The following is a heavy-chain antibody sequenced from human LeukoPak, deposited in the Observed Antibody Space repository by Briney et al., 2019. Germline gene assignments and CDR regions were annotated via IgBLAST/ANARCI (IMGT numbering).Heavy chain of an antibody. CDR2: ISAYNGNT. CDR3: ARDTQLYYYDSSGYLL. CDR1: GYTSSRYG. V-gene: IGHV1-18*01. Sequence: VASVKVSCKASGYTSSRYGISWVRQAPGQGLEWMGWISAYNGNTNYAQKLQGRVTMTTDTSTSTAYMELRSLRSDDTAVYYCARDTQLYYYDSSGYLLWGQGTLVTVSS. D-gene: IGHD3-22*01. J-gene: IGHJ4*02.